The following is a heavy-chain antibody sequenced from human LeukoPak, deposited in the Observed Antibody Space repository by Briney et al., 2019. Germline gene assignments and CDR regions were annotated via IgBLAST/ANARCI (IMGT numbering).Heavy chain of an antibody. CDR3: ARDHCSGGSCHWRFDY. Sequence: SQTLSLTCAISGDSVSSNSVAWNWIRQSPSRGLEWLGRTYYRSKWYNDYAVSVKGRITINPDTSKNQFSLQLNSVTPEDTAVYYCARDHCSGGSCHWRFDYWGQGTLVTVSS. V-gene: IGHV6-1*01. CDR2: TYYRSKWYN. D-gene: IGHD2-15*01. CDR1: GDSVSSNSVA. J-gene: IGHJ4*02.